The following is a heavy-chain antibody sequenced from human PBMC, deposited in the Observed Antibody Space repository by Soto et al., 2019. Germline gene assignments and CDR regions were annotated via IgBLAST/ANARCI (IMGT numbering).Heavy chain of an antibody. CDR2: IYYSGST. CDR1: GGSISSSSYY. Sequence: PSETLSLTCTVSGGSISSSSYYWGWIRQPPGKGLEWIGSIYYSGSTYYNPSLKSRVTISVDTSKNQFSLKLSSVTAADTAVYYCARRAHYYDSSDYYPSDYWGQGTLVTVSA. J-gene: IGHJ4*02. CDR3: ARRAHYYDSSDYYPSDY. V-gene: IGHV4-39*01. D-gene: IGHD3-22*01.